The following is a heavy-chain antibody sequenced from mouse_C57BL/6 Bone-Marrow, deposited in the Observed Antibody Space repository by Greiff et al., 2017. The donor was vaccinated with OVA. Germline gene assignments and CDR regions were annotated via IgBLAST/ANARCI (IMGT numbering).Heavy chain of an antibody. D-gene: IGHD2-2*01. CDR3: ARGRIYYGYD. J-gene: IGHJ3*01. CDR1: GYTFTSYW. V-gene: IGHV1-52*01. CDR2: IDPSDSET. Sequence: QVQLQQPGAELVRPGSSVKLSCKASGYTFTSYWMHWVKQRPIQGLEWIGNIDPSDSETHYNQKFKDKATLTVDKSSSTAYMQLSSLTSEDSAVYYCARGRIYYGYDWGQGTLVTVSA.